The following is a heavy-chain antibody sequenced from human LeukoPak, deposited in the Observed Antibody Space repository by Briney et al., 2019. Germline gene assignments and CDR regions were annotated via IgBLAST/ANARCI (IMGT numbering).Heavy chain of an antibody. D-gene: IGHD4-17*01. CDR3: ARDPPESDGDYSYYFYYMDV. V-gene: IGHV4-39*07. CDR2: IYYSGST. Sequence: SQTLSLTCTVSGGSISSGDYYWSWIRQPPGKGLEWLGSIYYSGSTYYNPSLKSRVTISVDTSKNQFSLKLSSVTAADTAVYYCARDPPESDGDYSYYFYYMDVWGKGTTVTVSS. J-gene: IGHJ6*03. CDR1: GGSISSGDYY.